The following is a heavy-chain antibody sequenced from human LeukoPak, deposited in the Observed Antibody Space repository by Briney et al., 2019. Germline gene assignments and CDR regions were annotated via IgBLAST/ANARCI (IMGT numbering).Heavy chain of an antibody. CDR2: INPNSGGT. Sequence: GASVKVSCKASGYTFTGYYMHWVRQAPGQGLEWMGWINPNSGGTNYAQKFQGRVTMTRDTSISTAYMELSRLRSDDTAVYYCARDGYYDTSGGFDYWGQGTLVTVSS. D-gene: IGHD3-22*01. CDR1: GYTFTGYY. CDR3: ARDGYYDTSGGFDY. J-gene: IGHJ4*02. V-gene: IGHV1-2*02.